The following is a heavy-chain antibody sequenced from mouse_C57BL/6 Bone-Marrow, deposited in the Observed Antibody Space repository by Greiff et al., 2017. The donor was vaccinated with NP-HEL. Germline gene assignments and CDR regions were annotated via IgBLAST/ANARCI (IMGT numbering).Heavy chain of an antibody. D-gene: IGHD2-3*01. CDR2: IDPSDSET. V-gene: IGHV1-52*01. Sequence: QVQLQQPGAELVRPGSSVKLSCKASGYTFTSYWMHWVKQRPIQGLEWIGNIDPSDSETHYNQKFKDKATLTVDKSSSTAYMQLSSLTSEDSAVYYCARGGEWLLGFDYGGQGTTLTVSS. J-gene: IGHJ2*01. CDR3: ARGGEWLLGFDY. CDR1: GYTFTSYW.